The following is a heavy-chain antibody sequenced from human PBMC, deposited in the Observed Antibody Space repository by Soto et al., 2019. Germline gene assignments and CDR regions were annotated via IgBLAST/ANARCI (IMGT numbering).Heavy chain of an antibody. CDR2: IFYSGTT. D-gene: IGHD1-7*01. V-gene: IGHV4-30-4*01. Sequence: QVQLQESGPGLVRPSQTLSLTCTVSGDSISSADYYWSWIRQTPGKGLEWIGHIFYSGTTYYNPSLKSRLTISVDTSKNHFSLRLTSVTAADTAVYYCARDLWVAPELYYYGMDVWGQGTTVTVSS. CDR3: ARDLWVAPELYYYGMDV. CDR1: GDSISSADYY. J-gene: IGHJ6*02.